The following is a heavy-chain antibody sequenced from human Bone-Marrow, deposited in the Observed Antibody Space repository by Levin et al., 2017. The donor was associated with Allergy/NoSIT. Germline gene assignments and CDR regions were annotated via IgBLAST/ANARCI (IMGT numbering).Heavy chain of an antibody. CDR2: IYHSGRT. V-gene: IGHV4-4*02. CDR3: AKGYATGWAGAFNS. J-gene: IGHJ4*02. CDR1: GDSVSSYYY. Sequence: SETLSLTCVVSGDSVSSYYYWSWVRLSPGEGLEWIGKIYHSGRTNYNPSLTSRVGISLDKSKNQFSLEVNSVTAADTAVYFCAKGYATGWAGAFNSWGQGTLVTVSS. D-gene: IGHD6-19*01.